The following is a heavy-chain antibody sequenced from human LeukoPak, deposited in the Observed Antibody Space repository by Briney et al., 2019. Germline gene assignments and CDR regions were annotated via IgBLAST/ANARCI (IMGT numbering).Heavy chain of an antibody. V-gene: IGHV3-21*01. CDR2: ISSSSSYI. D-gene: IGHD5-18*01. J-gene: IGHJ4*02. CDR3: ARWIQLKNFDY. CDR1: GFTFSSYW. Sequence: GGSLRLSCAASGFTFSSYWMSWVRQAPGKGLEWVSSISSSSSYIYYADSVKGRFTISRDNAKNSLYLQMNSLRAEDTAVYYCARWIQLKNFDYWGQGTLVTVSS.